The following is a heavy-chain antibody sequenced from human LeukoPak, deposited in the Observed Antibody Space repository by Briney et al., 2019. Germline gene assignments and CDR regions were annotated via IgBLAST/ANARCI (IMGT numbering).Heavy chain of an antibody. Sequence: GGSLRLSCAASGFTFSTYSMNWVRQAPGKGLQWVSYISSSSTNMYYADSVKGRFTISRDNAKNSLYLQMNSLRAEDTAVYYCATSTYYYDSSGYSPDREIDYWGQGTLVTVSS. V-gene: IGHV3-48*01. D-gene: IGHD3-22*01. CDR2: ISSSSTNM. J-gene: IGHJ4*02. CDR1: GFTFSTYS. CDR3: ATSTYYYDSSGYSPDREIDY.